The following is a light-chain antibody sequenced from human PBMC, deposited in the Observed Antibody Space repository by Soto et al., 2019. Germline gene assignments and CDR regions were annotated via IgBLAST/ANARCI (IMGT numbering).Light chain of an antibody. J-gene: IGKJ2*01. CDR1: QGFLHINGYNY. V-gene: IGKV2-28*01. CDR3: MQALQTPRYT. CDR2: LGS. Sequence: EIVMHQPPLSLPFTPAEPAPISCRSSQGFLHINGYNYLDWYLQKPGQSPQFLIYLGSNRASGVPDRFSGSGSGTDFTLKISRVEAEDVGVYYCMQALQTPRYTFGQGTKLEIK.